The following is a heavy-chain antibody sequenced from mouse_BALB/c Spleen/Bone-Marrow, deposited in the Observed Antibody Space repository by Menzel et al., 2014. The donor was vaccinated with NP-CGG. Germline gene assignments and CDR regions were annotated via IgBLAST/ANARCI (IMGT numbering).Heavy chain of an antibody. CDR3: ATYYRYDRRFAY. CDR2: IDPANGNT. D-gene: IGHD2-14*01. Sequence: EVQRVESGAELVKPGASVKLSCTASGFNIKDTYMHWVKQRPEQGLEWIGRIDPANGNTKYDPKFQGKATITADTSSNTAYLQLSSLTSEDTVVYYCATYYRYDRRFAYWGQGTLVTVSA. V-gene: IGHV14-3*02. J-gene: IGHJ3*01. CDR1: GFNIKDTY.